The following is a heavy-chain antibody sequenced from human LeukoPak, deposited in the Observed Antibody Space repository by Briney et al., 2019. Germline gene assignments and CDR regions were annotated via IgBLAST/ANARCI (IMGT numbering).Heavy chain of an antibody. CDR1: GXPFTTSW. V-gene: IGHV5-51*01. CDR3: AIINHPDGRVY. CDR2: IYAGNSDA. Sequence: GESLKISCQGFGXPFTTSWSGWVRQPPGKGMECTAIIYAGNSDAKYSPSFQGQLSISTDRSISTAYLHWSSLKASDTAIYYCAIINHPDGRVYWGQGTLVTVSS. J-gene: IGHJ4*02. D-gene: IGHD5-24*01.